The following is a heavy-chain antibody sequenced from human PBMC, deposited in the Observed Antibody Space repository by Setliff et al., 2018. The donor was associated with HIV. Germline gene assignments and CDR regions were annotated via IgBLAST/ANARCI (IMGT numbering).Heavy chain of an antibody. CDR3: ARYFYASSSSAIDA. CDR1: GFTFRSYW. D-gene: IGHD3-16*01. V-gene: IGHV3-7*01. Sequence: GGSLRLSCEASGFTFRSYWVSWVRQAPGKGLEWVAAISPDGNEKHYVDSVEGRFTISRDNAKNSLYLQMNSLRVEDTAIYFCARYFYASSSSAIDAWGQGMPVTVSS. J-gene: IGHJ5*02. CDR2: ISPDGNEK.